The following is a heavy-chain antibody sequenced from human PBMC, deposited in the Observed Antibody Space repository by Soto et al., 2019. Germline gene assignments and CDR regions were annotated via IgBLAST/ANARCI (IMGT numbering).Heavy chain of an antibody. D-gene: IGHD6-19*01. CDR3: VKDGSSGWPYYYGLDV. CDR2: ISYDGSNN. V-gene: IGHV3-30*09. Sequence: GGSLRLSCGGSGFVFRDSPINWVRQAPGKGLEWVAVISYDGSNNYYADSVKGRFAIARDNSKNTLFLHMSSLRAEDTAVYYCVKDGSSGWPYYYGLDVWGQGTSVTVCS. J-gene: IGHJ6*02. CDR1: GFVFRDSP.